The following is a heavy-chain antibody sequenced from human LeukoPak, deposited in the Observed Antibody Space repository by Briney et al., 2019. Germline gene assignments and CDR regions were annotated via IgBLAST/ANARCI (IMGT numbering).Heavy chain of an antibody. D-gene: IGHD3-16*01. Sequence: SETLSLTCAVYGESFSGYYWSWIRQPPGKGLEWIGEINHSGSTNYNPSLKSRVTISVDTSKNQFSLKLSSVTAADTAVYYCARGGRYAYFLDYWGQGTLVTVSS. CDR3: ARGGRYAYFLDY. V-gene: IGHV4-34*01. CDR2: INHSGST. J-gene: IGHJ4*02. CDR1: GESFSGYY.